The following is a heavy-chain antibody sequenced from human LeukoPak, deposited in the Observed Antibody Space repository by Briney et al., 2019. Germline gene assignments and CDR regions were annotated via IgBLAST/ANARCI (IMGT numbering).Heavy chain of an antibody. CDR1: GYTFTSYD. D-gene: IGHD3-22*01. CDR3: ARASNSGYLSF. Sequence: ASVKVSCKASGYTFTSYDINWVRQATGQGLEWMGWMNPNSGNTGYAQKFQGRVTITRDTSISTAYMELSSLRSDDTAVYYCARASNSGYLSFWGQGTLVTVSS. J-gene: IGHJ4*02. V-gene: IGHV1-8*03. CDR2: MNPNSGNT.